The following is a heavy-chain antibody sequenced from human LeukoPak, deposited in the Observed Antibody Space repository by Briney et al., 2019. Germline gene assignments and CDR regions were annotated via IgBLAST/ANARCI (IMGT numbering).Heavy chain of an antibody. J-gene: IGHJ4*02. Sequence: GGSLRLSCAASGFTFSSYSMNWVRQAPGKGLEWVSYISSSSSTIYYADSVKGRFTISRDNAKNSLYLQMNVLRAEDTAMYYCARDGHLQWLAHDYWGQGTLVTVSS. CDR2: ISSSSSTI. CDR3: ARDGHLQWLAHDY. D-gene: IGHD6-19*01. CDR1: GFTFSSYS. V-gene: IGHV3-48*04.